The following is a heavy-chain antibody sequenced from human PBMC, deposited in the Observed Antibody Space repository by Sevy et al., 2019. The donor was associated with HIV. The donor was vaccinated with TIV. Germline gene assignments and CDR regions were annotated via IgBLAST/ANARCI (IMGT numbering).Heavy chain of an antibody. CDR1: GFTFSSYA. Sequence: GGSLRLSCAASGFTFSSYAMHWVRQAPGKGLEWVALISYDGTNKYFADSVKGRFTISRDNSKNTLYLQMNSLRAEDTAVYYCVRGVAPTLDYWGQGTLVTVSS. J-gene: IGHJ4*01. CDR2: ISYDGTNK. V-gene: IGHV3-30-3*01. CDR3: VRGVAPTLDY. D-gene: IGHD1-26*01.